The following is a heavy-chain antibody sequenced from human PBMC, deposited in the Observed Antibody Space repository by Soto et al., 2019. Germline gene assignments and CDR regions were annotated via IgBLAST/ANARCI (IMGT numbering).Heavy chain of an antibody. CDR3: ARGFTVAFAFDY. CDR2: INHSGST. J-gene: IGHJ4*02. Sequence: PSETLSLTCAVYGGSFSGYYWSWIRQPPGKGLEWIGEINHSGSTNYNPSLKSRVTISVDTSKNQFSLKLSSVTAADTAVYYCARGFTVAFAFDYWGQGTLVTVSS. D-gene: IGHD4-17*01. CDR1: GGSFSGYY. V-gene: IGHV4-34*01.